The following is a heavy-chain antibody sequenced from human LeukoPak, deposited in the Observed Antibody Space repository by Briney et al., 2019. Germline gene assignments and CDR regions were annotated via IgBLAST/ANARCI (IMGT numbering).Heavy chain of an antibody. D-gene: IGHD6-13*01. CDR1: GYTFTSYY. CDR3: ARGGKNIAAAGHFDY. J-gene: IGHJ4*02. CDR2: INPSGGST. Sequence: ASVKVSCKASGYTFTSYYMHWVRQAPGQGLERMGIINPSGGSTSYAQKFQGRVTMTRDTSTSTVYMELSSLRSEDTAVYYCARGGKNIAAAGHFDYWGQGTLVTVSS. V-gene: IGHV1-46*01.